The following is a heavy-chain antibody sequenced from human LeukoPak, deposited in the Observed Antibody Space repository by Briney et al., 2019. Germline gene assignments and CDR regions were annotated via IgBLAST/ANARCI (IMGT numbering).Heavy chain of an antibody. CDR1: GGSFSGYY. CDR2: INHSGST. CDR3: ARPKQHPHRYYYGSGKRAIDI. V-gene: IGHV4-34*01. D-gene: IGHD3-10*01. Sequence: SETLSLTCAVYGGSFSGYYWSWIRQPPGKGLEWIGEINHSGSTNYNPSLKSRVTISVDTSKNQFSLKLSSVTAADTAVYYCARPKQHPHRYYYGSGKRAIDIWGQGTMVTVSS. J-gene: IGHJ3*02.